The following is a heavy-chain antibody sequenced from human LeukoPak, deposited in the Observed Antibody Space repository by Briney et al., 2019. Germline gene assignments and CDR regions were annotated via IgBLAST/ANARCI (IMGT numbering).Heavy chain of an antibody. CDR1: GFTFTDYY. J-gene: IGHJ4*02. Sequence: ASVKVSCKASGFTFTDYYIHWVRQAPGQGLEWMGSIHPKSGGTKYAQKFQGRVTVTRGTSISAAYMELSRLTSDDTAVYYCARDPPAAGSTEFDFWGQGTLVTVSS. V-gene: IGHV1-2*02. CDR2: IHPKSGGT. CDR3: ARDPPAAGSTEFDF. D-gene: IGHD6-13*01.